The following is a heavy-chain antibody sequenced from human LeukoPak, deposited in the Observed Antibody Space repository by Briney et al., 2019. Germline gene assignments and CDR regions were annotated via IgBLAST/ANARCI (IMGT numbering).Heavy chain of an antibody. CDR3: ATNYDILTGPPLYYYYYMDV. CDR1: GGTFSSYA. V-gene: IGHV1-69*13. Sequence: ASVKVSCKASGGTFSSYAISWVRQAPGQGLEWMGGIIPIFGTANYAQKFQGRVTITADESTSTAYMELSSLRSEDTAVYYLATNYDILTGPPLYYYYYMDVWGKGTTVTISS. D-gene: IGHD3-9*01. CDR2: IIPIFGTA. J-gene: IGHJ6*03.